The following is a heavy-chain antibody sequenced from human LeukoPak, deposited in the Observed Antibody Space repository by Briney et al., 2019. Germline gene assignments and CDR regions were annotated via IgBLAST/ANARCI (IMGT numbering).Heavy chain of an antibody. CDR3: ARGSGYYYRYFDY. CDR2: IWYDGSNK. Sequence: GGSLRLSWAASGFTFSSYGMHWVRQAPGKGLEGVAVIWYDGSNKYYADSVKGRFTISRDNSKNTLYLQMNSLRAEDTAVYYCARGSGYYYRYFDYWGQGTLVTVSS. D-gene: IGHD3-22*01. V-gene: IGHV3-33*01. J-gene: IGHJ4*02. CDR1: GFTFSSYG.